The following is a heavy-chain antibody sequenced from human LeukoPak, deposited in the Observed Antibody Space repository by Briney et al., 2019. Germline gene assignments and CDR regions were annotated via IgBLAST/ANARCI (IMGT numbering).Heavy chain of an antibody. D-gene: IGHD6-6*01. CDR1: GYTFTSYA. Sequence: GASVKVSCKASGYTFTSYAMNWVRQAPGQGLEWMGWINTKTGNPTYAQGFTGRFVFSLDTSVSTAYVQISSLKAEDTAVYYCARGKSTSLYSSSSYNWFDPWGQGTLVTVSS. J-gene: IGHJ5*02. V-gene: IGHV7-4-1*02. CDR3: ARGKSTSLYSSSSYNWFDP. CDR2: INTKTGNP.